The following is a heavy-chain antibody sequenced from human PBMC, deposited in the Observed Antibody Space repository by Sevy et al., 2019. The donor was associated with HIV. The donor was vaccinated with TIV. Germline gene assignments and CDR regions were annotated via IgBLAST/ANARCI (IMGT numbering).Heavy chain of an antibody. CDR3: ARSGGYSDYGMDV. CDR2: VGPAGDQ. CDR1: GFTFSTYD. D-gene: IGHD5-12*01. J-gene: IGHJ6*02. V-gene: IGHV3-13*05. Sequence: GGSLRLSCVSSGFTFSTYDMNWVRQVTGKGLEWISGVGPAGDQFYPGSVKGRFSISRENAKNSIYLQMNNLRAGDTAVYYCARSGGYSDYGMDVWGQGTTVTVSS.